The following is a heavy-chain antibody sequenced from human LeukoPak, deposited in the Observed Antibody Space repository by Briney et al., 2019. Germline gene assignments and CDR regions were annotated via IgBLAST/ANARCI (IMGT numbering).Heavy chain of an antibody. V-gene: IGHV1-69*06. CDR1: GGTFSSYA. CDR2: IIPIFGTA. CDR3: ARVLDTAMVPISFDY. Sequence: ASVKVSCKASGGTFSSYAISWVRQAPGQGLEWMGGIIPIFGTANYAQKFQDRVTITADKSTSTAYMELSSLRSEDTAVYYCARVLDTAMVPISFDYWGQGTLVTVSS. D-gene: IGHD5-18*01. J-gene: IGHJ4*02.